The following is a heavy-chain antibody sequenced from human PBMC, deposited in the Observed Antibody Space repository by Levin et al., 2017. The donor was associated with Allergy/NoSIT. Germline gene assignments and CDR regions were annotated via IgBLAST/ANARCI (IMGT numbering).Heavy chain of an antibody. CDR1: GITSNNYT. CDR3: ASRIASPGGLDV. V-gene: IGHV3-21*01. J-gene: IGHJ6*02. D-gene: IGHD1-1*01. Sequence: TGGSLRLSCVVSGITSNNYTLTWVRQAPGKGLEWVSSIRSTSNYIHYADSVKGRFTISRDNAKKSLYLQMNSLRVEDTAMYYCASRIASPGGLDVWGQGTTVTVSS. CDR2: IRSTSNYI.